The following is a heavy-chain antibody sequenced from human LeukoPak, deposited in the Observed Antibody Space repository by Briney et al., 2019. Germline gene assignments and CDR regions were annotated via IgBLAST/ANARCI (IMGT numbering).Heavy chain of an antibody. D-gene: IGHD3-22*01. Sequence: SVKVSCTASGGTFSSYAISWVRQAPGQGLEWMGGIIPIFGTANYAQKFQGRVTITADESTSTAYMELSSLRSEDTAVYYCARDYYDSSGYYGGSDYWGQGTLVTVSS. CDR2: IIPIFGTA. J-gene: IGHJ4*02. CDR1: GGTFSSYA. CDR3: ARDYYDSSGYYGGSDY. V-gene: IGHV1-69*13.